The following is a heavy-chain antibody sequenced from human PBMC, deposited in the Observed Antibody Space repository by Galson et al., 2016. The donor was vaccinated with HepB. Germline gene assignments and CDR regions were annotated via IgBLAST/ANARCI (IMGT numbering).Heavy chain of an antibody. CDR1: GFSLSSARMG. CDR2: IFWNDEE. D-gene: IGHD1-26*01. J-gene: IGHJ3*01. CDR3: ARIHLNALSGRPDAFDV. Sequence: PALVKPTQTLTLTCTVSGFSLSSARMGVSWIRQPPGKALEWLAQIFWNDEESYSTSLKSRLTISKDTSKNQVVLSMTNVDPVDTATYYCARIHLNALSGRPDAFDVGGQGTVVIVSS. V-gene: IGHV2-26*02.